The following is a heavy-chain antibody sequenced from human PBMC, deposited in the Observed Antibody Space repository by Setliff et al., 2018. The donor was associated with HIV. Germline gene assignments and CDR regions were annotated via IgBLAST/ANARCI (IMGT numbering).Heavy chain of an antibody. V-gene: IGHV4-39*01. CDR3: VRGAPRPAYYYYYYMDV. CDR1: GDSISGNSFF. Sequence: SETLSLTCNVSGDSISGNSFFWGWIRQPPGKGLEWIGSMHYRGTTSYNPSLKSRVTIFVDTSKNQFSLKLSSATATDTAVYYCVRGAPRPAYYYYYYMDVWGKGTTVTVSS. J-gene: IGHJ6*03. CDR2: MHYRGTT. D-gene: IGHD6-6*01.